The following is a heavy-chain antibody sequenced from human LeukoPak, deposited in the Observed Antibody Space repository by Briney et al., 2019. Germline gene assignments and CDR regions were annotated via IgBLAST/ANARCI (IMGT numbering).Heavy chain of an antibody. CDR1: GFTFDSYA. Sequence: PGGSLRLSCAASGFTFDSYAMSWVRQAPGKGLEWVSAIGGPGFTTVYADSVKGRFTISRDNSKNTLYLQMNSLRAEDTAVYYCAKXTLTKTHGISWDPFDYWGQGTLVTVSS. J-gene: IGHJ4*02. V-gene: IGHV3-23*01. CDR3: AKXTLTKTHGISWDPFDY. D-gene: IGHD6-13*01. CDR2: IGGPGFTT.